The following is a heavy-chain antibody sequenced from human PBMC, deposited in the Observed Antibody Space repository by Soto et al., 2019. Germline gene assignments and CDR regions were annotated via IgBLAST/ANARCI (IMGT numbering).Heavy chain of an antibody. Sequence: PGGSLXLSCAASGFXFSSYAMSWVRQAPGKGLEWVSAISGSGGSTYYADSVKGRFTISRDNSKNTLYLQMNSLRAEDTAVYYCAKDFTPSGWYGGHCFEPWGQGTLVTVSA. J-gene: IGHJ5*02. CDR2: ISGSGGST. CDR1: GFXFSSYA. D-gene: IGHD6-19*01. V-gene: IGHV3-23*01. CDR3: AKDFTPSGWYGGHCFEP.